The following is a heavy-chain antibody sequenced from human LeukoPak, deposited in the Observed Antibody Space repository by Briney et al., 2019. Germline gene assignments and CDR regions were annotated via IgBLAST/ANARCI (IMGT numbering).Heavy chain of an antibody. J-gene: IGHJ5*02. V-gene: IGHV4-39*07. CDR3: AREPSPSGGDCRWFDP. CDR2: IYYSGST. CDR1: GGSISSSSYY. D-gene: IGHD2-21*01. Sequence: SETLSLTCTVSGGSISSSSYYWGWIRQPPGKGPEWIGTIYYSGSTYYNPSLKSRVTISVDTSKNQFSLKLSSVTAADTAVYYCAREPSPSGGDCRWFDPWGQGTLVTVS.